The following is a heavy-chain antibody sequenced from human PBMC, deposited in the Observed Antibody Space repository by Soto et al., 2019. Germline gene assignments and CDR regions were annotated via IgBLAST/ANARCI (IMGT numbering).Heavy chain of an antibody. V-gene: IGHV3-21*01. CDR3: AREPEGIAAALDY. CDR1: GFTFRTYG. D-gene: IGHD6-13*01. J-gene: IGHJ4*02. Sequence: GGSLRLSCAASGFTFRTYGMNWVRRAPGGGLEWVASISSSGSFIYYADSVKGRFTISRDDAEESLYLQMNSLRAEDTALYYCAREPEGIAAALDYWGRGTLVTVSS. CDR2: ISSSGSFI.